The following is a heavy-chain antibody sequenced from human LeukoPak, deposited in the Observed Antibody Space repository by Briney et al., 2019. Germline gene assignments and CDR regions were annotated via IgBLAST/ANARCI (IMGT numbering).Heavy chain of an antibody. CDR1: GFPFSSYS. CDR2: ISSSSSTI. J-gene: IGHJ4*02. Sequence: GRSLRLSCAASGFPFSSYSMKWVRQAPGKGLEWVSYISSSSSTIYYADSVKGRFTISRDNAKNSLYLQMNSLRDEDTAVYYCASIPRYSSSWYSGGYWGQGTLVTVSS. D-gene: IGHD6-13*01. V-gene: IGHV3-48*02. CDR3: ASIPRYSSSWYSGGY.